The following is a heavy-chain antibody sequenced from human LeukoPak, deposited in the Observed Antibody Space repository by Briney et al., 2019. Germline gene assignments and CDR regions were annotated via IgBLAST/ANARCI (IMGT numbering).Heavy chain of an antibody. CDR3: AKQGRDWLRDYYYYMDV. CDR1: GFTFSSYN. J-gene: IGHJ6*03. D-gene: IGHD3-9*01. Sequence: GGSLRLSCAASGFTFSSYNMNWVRQAPGKGLEWVSYISISTSSIYYADSVKGRFTISRDNSKNTLYLRMNSLRAEDTAVYYCAKQGRDWLRDYYYYMDVWGKGTTVTISS. V-gene: IGHV3-48*01. CDR2: ISISTSSI.